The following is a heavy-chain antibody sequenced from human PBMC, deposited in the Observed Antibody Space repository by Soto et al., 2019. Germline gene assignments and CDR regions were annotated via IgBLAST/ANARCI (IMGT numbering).Heavy chain of an antibody. J-gene: IGHJ4*02. CDR2: ISAYNGNT. D-gene: IGHD3-10*01. CDR1: GYTFTSYG. V-gene: IGHV1-18*01. Sequence: GASVKVSCKASGYTFTSYGISWVRQAPGQGREGMGWISAYNGNTNYAQKLQGRVTMTTDTSTSTAYMELRSLRSDDTAVYYCARDLPADYYGSGSYFYWGQGTLVTVSS. CDR3: ARDLPADYYGSGSYFY.